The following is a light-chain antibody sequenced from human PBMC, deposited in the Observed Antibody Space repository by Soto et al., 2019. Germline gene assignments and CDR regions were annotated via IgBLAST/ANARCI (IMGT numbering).Light chain of an antibody. J-gene: IGLJ2*01. CDR2: DVD. Sequence: QSALTQPTSVSGSPGQSITISCTGVSSDIGGYNHVSWYQQHPGKVPRLIIYDVDNRPLGVSNRFSGSQSGNTASLTISGLQAEDEAEYYCCAYTSTSTVKFGGGTKLTVL. CDR3: CAYTSTSTVK. V-gene: IGLV2-14*03. CDR1: SSDIGGYNH.